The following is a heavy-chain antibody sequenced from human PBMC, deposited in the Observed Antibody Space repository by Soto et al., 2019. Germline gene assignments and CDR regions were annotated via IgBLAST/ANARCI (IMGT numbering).Heavy chain of an antibody. CDR1: GGSISSSNW. CDR2: IYHSGST. J-gene: IGHJ4*02. D-gene: IGHD6-19*01. CDR3: ARVYVVAGTLQGYFDY. V-gene: IGHV4-4*02. Sequence: SETLSLTCAVSGGSISSSNWWSWVRQPPGKGLEWIGEIYHSGSTNYNPSLKSRVTISVDKSKNQFSLKLSSVTAADTAVYYCARVYVVAGTLQGYFDYWGQGTLVTVSS.